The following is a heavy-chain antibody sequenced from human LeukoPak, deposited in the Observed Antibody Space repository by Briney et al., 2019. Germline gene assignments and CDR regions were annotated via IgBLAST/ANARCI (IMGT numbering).Heavy chain of an antibody. CDR3: ARGLDYYDSSGYYSDY. J-gene: IGHJ4*02. V-gene: IGHV1-69*13. CDR1: GGTFSSYV. Sequence: ASVKVSCKASGGTFSSYVISWVRQAPGQGLERMGGIIPIFGTANYVQKFQGRVTITADESTSTAYMELSSLRSEDTAVYYCARGLDYYDSSGYYSDYWGQGTLVTVSS. CDR2: IIPIFGTA. D-gene: IGHD3-22*01.